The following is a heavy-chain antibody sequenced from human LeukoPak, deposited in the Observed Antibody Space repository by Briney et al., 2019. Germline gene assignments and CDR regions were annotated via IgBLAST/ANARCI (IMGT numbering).Heavy chain of an antibody. CDR1: GYTFTGYY. Sequence: GASVKVSCTASGYTFTGYYMHWVRQAPGQGLEWMGWIHPNSGGTNYAQKFQGRVTMTRDTSISTAYMELSRLRSDDTAVYYCAREGHDYSNYGWFDPWGQGTLVTVSS. V-gene: IGHV1-2*02. CDR3: AREGHDYSNYGWFDP. D-gene: IGHD4-4*01. CDR2: IHPNSGGT. J-gene: IGHJ5*02.